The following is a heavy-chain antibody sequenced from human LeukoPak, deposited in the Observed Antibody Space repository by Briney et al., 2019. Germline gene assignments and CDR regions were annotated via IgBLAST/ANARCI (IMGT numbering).Heavy chain of an antibody. CDR2: FDPEAGKT. CDR3: ATDISDNNDGFDI. CDR1: GYTLTELS. J-gene: IGHJ3*02. Sequence: ASVKVSCKVSGYTLTELSMHWVRQAPGKGLEWMGGFDPEAGKTIYAQNFQGRVTMTEDTSTDTAQMELSSLRSEDTAVYYCATDISDNNDGFDIWGQGTMVTDSS. V-gene: IGHV1-24*01. D-gene: IGHD2/OR15-2a*01.